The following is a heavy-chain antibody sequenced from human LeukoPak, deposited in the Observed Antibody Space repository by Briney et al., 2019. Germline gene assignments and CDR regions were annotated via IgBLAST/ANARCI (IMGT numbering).Heavy chain of an antibody. CDR3: ARTSFHYGYGYGGGLYFDY. CDR2: IIPIRGIA. V-gene: IGHV1-69*04. J-gene: IGHJ4*02. D-gene: IGHD5-18*01. Sequence: SVKVSCKASGCTFSSYAISWVRQAPGQGLEWMGRIIPIRGIANYAQKFQGRVTITADKSTSTAYMELSSLRSEDTAVYYCARTSFHYGYGYGGGLYFDYWGQGTLVTVSS. CDR1: GCTFSSYA.